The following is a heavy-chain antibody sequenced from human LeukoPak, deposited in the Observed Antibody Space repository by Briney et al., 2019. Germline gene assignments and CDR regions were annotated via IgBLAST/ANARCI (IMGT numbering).Heavy chain of an antibody. CDR1: GGSFSGYY. CDR2: INHSGST. Sequence: SETPSLTCAVYGGSFSGYYWSWIRQPPGKGLEWIGEINHSGSTNYNPSLKSRVTISVDTSKNQFSLKLSSVTAADTAVYYCARGRFESVPAAIFYYYYYMDVWGKGTTVTVSS. J-gene: IGHJ6*03. V-gene: IGHV4-34*01. CDR3: ARGRFESVPAAIFYYYYYMDV. D-gene: IGHD2-2*01.